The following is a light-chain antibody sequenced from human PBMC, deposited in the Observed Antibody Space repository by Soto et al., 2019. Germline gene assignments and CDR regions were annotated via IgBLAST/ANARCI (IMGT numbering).Light chain of an antibody. CDR1: QSVRSN. CDR2: GPS. V-gene: IGKV3-15*01. CDR3: QQYNNWPPGT. Sequence: EIVMTQSPATLSVSPGERATLSCRASQSVRSNLAWYQQKPGQAPRLLIYGPSTRATGIPARFSGSGSGTEFTLTISSLQSEDFAVYYCQQYNNWPPGTFGQGTKLEIK. J-gene: IGKJ2*01.